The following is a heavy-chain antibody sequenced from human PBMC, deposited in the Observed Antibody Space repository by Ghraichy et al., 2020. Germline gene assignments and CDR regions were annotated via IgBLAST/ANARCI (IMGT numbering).Heavy chain of an antibody. V-gene: IGHV3-21*01. Sequence: ESLNISCAASGFTFSSYSMNWVRQAPGKGLEWVSSISSSSSYIYYADSVKGRFTISRDNAKNSLYLQMNSLRAEDTAVYYCARVGPYYDYVWGSYRHRSGAFDIWGQGTMVTVSS. CDR1: GFTFSSYS. CDR3: ARVGPYYDYVWGSYRHRSGAFDI. D-gene: IGHD3-16*02. J-gene: IGHJ3*02. CDR2: ISSSSSYI.